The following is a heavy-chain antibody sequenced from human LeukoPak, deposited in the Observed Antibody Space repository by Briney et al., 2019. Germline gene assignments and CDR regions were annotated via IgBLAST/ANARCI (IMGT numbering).Heavy chain of an antibody. CDR1: GGSISNYY. J-gene: IGHJ4*02. D-gene: IGHD2-8*01. CDR2: IYYSGDT. V-gene: IGHV4-59*01. Sequence: SETLSLTCTVSGGSISNYYWTWIRQPPGKGLEWIGYIYYSGDTNYNPSLKSRVTISLDTSKNQFSLKLSSVTAADTAVYYCARSPTYWSEANGYPRGYDYWGQGTLVTVTS. CDR3: ARSPTYWSEANGYPRGYDY.